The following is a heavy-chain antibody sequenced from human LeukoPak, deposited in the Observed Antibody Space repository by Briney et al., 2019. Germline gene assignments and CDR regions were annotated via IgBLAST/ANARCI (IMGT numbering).Heavy chain of an antibody. CDR2: ISWDGGST. J-gene: IGHJ4*02. V-gene: IGHV3-43*01. Sequence: PGGSLRLSCAASGFTFDDYTIHWVRQAPGKGLEWVSLISWDGGSTYYADSVKGRFTISRDNNKNSLYLQMNSLRTEDTALYYCAKDSNRQWLTDYFDYWGQGTLVTVSS. D-gene: IGHD6-19*01. CDR1: GFTFDDYT. CDR3: AKDSNRQWLTDYFDY.